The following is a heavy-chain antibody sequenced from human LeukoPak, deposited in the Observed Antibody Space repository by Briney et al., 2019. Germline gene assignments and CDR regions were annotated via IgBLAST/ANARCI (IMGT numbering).Heavy chain of an antibody. Sequence: SETLSLTCTVSGGSISSSSYYWGWIRQPPGEGLEWIGSIYYSGSTYYNPSLKSRVTISVDTSKNQFSLKLSSVTAADTAVYYCARLGYSYGLLDYWGQGTLVTVSS. CDR2: IYYSGST. V-gene: IGHV4-39*01. D-gene: IGHD5-18*01. J-gene: IGHJ4*02. CDR1: GGSISSSSYY. CDR3: ARLGYSYGLLDY.